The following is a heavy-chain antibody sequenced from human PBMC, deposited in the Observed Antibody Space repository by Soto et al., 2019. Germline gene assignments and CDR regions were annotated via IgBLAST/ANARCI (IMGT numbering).Heavy chain of an antibody. CDR2: IYYSGST. CDR3: AILSYPGGSGDPLYLEH. D-gene: IGHD3-10*01. CDR1: VGSIHNFY. Sequence: SETLSLTCTDSVGSIHNFYWSWIRQPPGKGLEWIASIYYSGSTNYNPSLKNRVAISIDTSKNQFSLRLNSVTAAYTAVYYCAILSYPGGSGDPLYLEHWGQGTLVTASS. V-gene: IGHV4-59*01. J-gene: IGHJ4*02.